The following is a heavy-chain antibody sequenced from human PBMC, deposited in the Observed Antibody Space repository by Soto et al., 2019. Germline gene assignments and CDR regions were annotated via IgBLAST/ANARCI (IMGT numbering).Heavy chain of an antibody. J-gene: IGHJ3*02. Sequence: GASVKVSCKASGYTFTGYYMHWVRQAPGQGLEWMGWINPNSGGTNYAQKFQGWVTMTRDTSISTAYMELSRLRSDDTAVYYCARGSGAAAGPNDAFDIWGQGTMVTVSS. D-gene: IGHD6-13*01. V-gene: IGHV1-2*04. CDR1: GYTFTGYY. CDR3: ARGSGAAAGPNDAFDI. CDR2: INPNSGGT.